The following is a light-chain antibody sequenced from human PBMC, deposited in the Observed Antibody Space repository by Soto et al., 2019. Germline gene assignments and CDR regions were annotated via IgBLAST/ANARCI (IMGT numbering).Light chain of an antibody. V-gene: IGKV1-12*01. J-gene: IGKJ5*01. Sequence: DLEITQSPPSVSASVGDRVTITFRASQDVGKWLAWYQQKPGKAPTLLIHGASSLQSGVPPRYSGSGYGTDFTLTISSLQPEDFATYYCQQANSYPITFGQGTRLEI. CDR2: GAS. CDR3: QQANSYPIT. CDR1: QDVGKW.